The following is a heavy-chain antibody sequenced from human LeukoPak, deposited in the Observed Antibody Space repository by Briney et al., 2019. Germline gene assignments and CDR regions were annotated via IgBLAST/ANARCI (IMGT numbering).Heavy chain of an antibody. D-gene: IGHD4-17*01. Sequence: PGGSLRLPCAASGFTFGDYAMSWFRQAPGKGLEWVGFIRSKAYGGTTEYAASVKGRFTISRDDSKSIAYLQMNSLKTEDTAVYYCTRGLLTTVTTRGSAFDIWGQGTMVTVSS. CDR1: GFTFGDYA. CDR2: IRSKAYGGTT. V-gene: IGHV3-49*03. CDR3: TRGLLTTVTTRGSAFDI. J-gene: IGHJ3*02.